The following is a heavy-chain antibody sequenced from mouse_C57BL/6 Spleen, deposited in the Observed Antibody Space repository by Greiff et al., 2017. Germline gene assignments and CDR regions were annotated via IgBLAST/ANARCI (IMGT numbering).Heavy chain of an antibody. J-gene: IGHJ3*01. CDR2: IYPGDGDT. CDR3: ARTYGNPFAY. D-gene: IGHD2-1*01. Sequence: VKLMESGAELVKPGASVKISCKASGYAFSSYWMNWVKQRPGKGLEWIGQIYPGDGDTNYNGKFKGKATLTADKSSSTAYMQLSSLTSEDSAVYFCARTYGNPFAYWGQGTLSLSLQ. V-gene: IGHV1-80*01. CDR1: GYAFSSYW.